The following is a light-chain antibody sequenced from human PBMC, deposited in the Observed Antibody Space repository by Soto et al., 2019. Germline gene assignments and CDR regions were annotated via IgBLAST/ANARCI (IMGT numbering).Light chain of an antibody. V-gene: IGKV1-5*01. J-gene: IGKJ1*01. CDR1: HNIFIW. CDR3: QQYNSYRWT. Sequence: THSPSTLSASVGDTVTITCRASHNIFIWLAWYQHKPGKAPKLLIFDASSLHAGVPSRFSGSKSGTEFTLTISSLQPDDFATYYCQQYNSYRWTFGQGTKVDIK. CDR2: DAS.